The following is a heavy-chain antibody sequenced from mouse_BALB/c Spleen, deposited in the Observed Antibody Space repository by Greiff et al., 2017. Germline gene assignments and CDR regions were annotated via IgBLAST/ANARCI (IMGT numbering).Heavy chain of an antibody. CDR2: IYPSDSYT. D-gene: IGHD2-4*01. Sequence: QVQLQQPGAELVRPGASVKLSCKASGYTFTSYWINWVKQRPGQGLEWIGNIYPSDSYTNYNQKFKDKATLTVDKSSSTAYMQLSSPTSEDSAVYYCTRGATMITTTAWFAYWGQGTLSLSLQ. V-gene: IGHV1-69*02. CDR3: TRGATMITTTAWFAY. J-gene: IGHJ3*01. CDR1: GYTFTSYW.